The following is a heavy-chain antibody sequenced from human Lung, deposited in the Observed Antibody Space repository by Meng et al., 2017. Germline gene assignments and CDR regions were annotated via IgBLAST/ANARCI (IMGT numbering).Heavy chain of an antibody. D-gene: IGHD4-11*01. V-gene: IGHV4-34*01. CDR3: ARGPTTMAHDFDY. CDR2: INHSGST. Sequence: VHVQQWGAGLLKPSGTLSLTCVVSGGSFSDYYWSWIRQPPGKGLEWIGEINHSGSTNYNPSLESRATISVDTSQNNLSLKLSSVTAADSAVYYCARGPTTMAHDFDYWGQGTLVTVSS. CDR1: GGSFSDYY. J-gene: IGHJ4*02.